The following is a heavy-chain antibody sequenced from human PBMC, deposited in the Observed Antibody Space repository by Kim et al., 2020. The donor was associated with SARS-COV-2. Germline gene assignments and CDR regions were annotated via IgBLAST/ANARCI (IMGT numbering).Heavy chain of an antibody. J-gene: IGHJ4*02. CDR3: ARDSYYYGSGSGGGFDY. D-gene: IGHD3-10*01. CDR2: IYPGDSDT. V-gene: IGHV5-51*01. CDR1: GYIFTNNW. Sequence: GESLKISCKGSGYIFTNNWIAWVRQKPGKGLEWMGIIYPGDSDTRYSPSFQGQVTISADKSISTAYLQWNSLKASDTAMYYCARDSYYYGSGSGGGFDYWGQGTLVTVSS.